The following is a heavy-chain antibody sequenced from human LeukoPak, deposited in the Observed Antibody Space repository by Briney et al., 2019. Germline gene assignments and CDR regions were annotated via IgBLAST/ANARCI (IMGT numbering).Heavy chain of an antibody. CDR2: INPGGGDT. CDR1: GYTFNTYY. D-gene: IGHD1-1*01. J-gene: IGHJ4*02. Sequence: ASVTVSCKASGYTFNTYYIHWVRQAPGQGLEWTGLINPGGGDTSYAQNLQGRVTMTRDTSTSTVYMELSSLISEYTAVYYCARGPRGQRFDYWGQGTLVTVSS. V-gene: IGHV1-46*02. CDR3: ARGPRGQRFDY.